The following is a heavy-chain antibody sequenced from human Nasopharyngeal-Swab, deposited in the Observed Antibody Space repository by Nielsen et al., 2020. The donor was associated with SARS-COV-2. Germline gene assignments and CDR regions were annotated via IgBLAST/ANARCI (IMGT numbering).Heavy chain of an antibody. J-gene: IGHJ5*02. Sequence: GESLKISCAASGFPFSDSTVYWVRQTSGKGLEWVCHIKTKTNNYAPAYAESVKGRFTISRHDSTNTAYLQMNSLKTEDTAVYYCTGLYIVSYGFDPWGQGTLVTVSS. CDR1: GFPFSDST. V-gene: IGHV3-73*01. D-gene: IGHD1-26*01. CDR2: IKTKTNNYAP. CDR3: TGLYIVSYGFDP.